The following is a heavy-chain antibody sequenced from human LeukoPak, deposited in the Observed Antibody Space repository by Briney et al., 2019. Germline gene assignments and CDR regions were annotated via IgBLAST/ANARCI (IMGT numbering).Heavy chain of an antibody. D-gene: IGHD5-18*01. V-gene: IGHV3-53*01. CDR1: GGSISSSSYY. Sequence: ETLSLTCTVSGGSISSSSYYWGWIRQPPGKGLEWVSVIYSGGSTYYADSVKGRFTISRDNSKNTLYLQMNSLRAEDTAVYYCARDPHSYGSYFDYWGQGTLVTVSS. CDR2: IYSGGST. CDR3: ARDPHSYGSYFDY. J-gene: IGHJ4*02.